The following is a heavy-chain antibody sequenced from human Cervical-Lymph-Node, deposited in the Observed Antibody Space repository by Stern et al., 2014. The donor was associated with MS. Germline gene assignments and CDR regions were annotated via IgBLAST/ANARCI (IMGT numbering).Heavy chain of an antibody. CDR1: GDSISRNY. Sequence: QLQLQESGPGLVKPSETLSLTCTVSGDSISRNYWNWIRQSPGKGLEWMGYIYHTGLTNYTPSLKSRVTMSIDTSKNQFSLRLSTVTAADTAVYYCARDGNGDNAFDIWGQGTMVTVSS. V-gene: IGHV4-59*01. D-gene: IGHD4-17*01. CDR3: ARDGNGDNAFDI. J-gene: IGHJ3*02. CDR2: IYHTGLT.